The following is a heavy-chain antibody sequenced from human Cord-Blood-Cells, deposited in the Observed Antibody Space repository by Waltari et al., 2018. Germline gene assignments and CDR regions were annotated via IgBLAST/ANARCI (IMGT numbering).Heavy chain of an antibody. D-gene: IGHD1-1*01. V-gene: IGHV3-21*01. CDR3: ARVGSERGY. J-gene: IGHJ4*02. Sequence: EVQLVESGGGLVKPGGSLRLSCATSGFTFSSYNTNWVRQAQGKGLEWVSSISSSSSYIYYADSVKGRFTISRDNAKNSLYLQMNSLRAEDTAVYYCARVGSERGYWGQGTLVTVSS. CDR2: ISSSSSYI. CDR1: GFTFSSYN.